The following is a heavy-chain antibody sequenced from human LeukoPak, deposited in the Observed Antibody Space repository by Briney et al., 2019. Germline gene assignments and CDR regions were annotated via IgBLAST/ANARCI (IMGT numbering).Heavy chain of an antibody. J-gene: IGHJ4*02. CDR3: ARAMVRGVPFDY. CDR1: GGSFSGYY. Sequence: SETLSLTCAVYGGSFSGYYWSWIRQSPGKGLEWIGYIYYSGSPYYNPSLKSRVTISRDTPKNQFSLNLSSVTAADTAVYYCARAMVRGVPFDYWGQGTLVSVSS. D-gene: IGHD3-10*01. CDR2: IYYSGSP. V-gene: IGHV4-30-4*01.